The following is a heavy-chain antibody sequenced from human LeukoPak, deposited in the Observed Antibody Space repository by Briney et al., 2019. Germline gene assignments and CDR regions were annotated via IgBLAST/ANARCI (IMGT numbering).Heavy chain of an antibody. CDR2: ITSSDNTI. CDR3: AKFTAARGDY. D-gene: IGHD6-13*01. CDR1: GFTFSDYY. V-gene: IGHV3-11*04. Sequence: GGSLRLSCAASGFTFSDYYMSWIRQAPGKGLEWVSYITSSDNTIYYADSVKGRFTISRDNSKNTLYLQMNSLRAEDTAVYYCAKFTAARGDYWGQGTLVTVSS. J-gene: IGHJ4*02.